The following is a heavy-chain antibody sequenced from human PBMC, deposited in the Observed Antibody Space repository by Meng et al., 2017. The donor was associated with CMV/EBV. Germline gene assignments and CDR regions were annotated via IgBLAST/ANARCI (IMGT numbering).Heavy chain of an antibody. V-gene: IGHV1-2*02. D-gene: IGHD6-13*01. CDR2: INPNSGGT. CDR3: ASTITYSIAAAGRNWFDP. CDR1: GYTFTGYY. J-gene: IGHJ5*02. Sequence: ASVKVSCKASGYTFTGYYMHWVRQAPGQGLEWMGWINPNSGGTNYAQKFQGRVTMTRDTSTSTVYMELSSLRSEDTAVYYCASTITYSIAAAGRNWFDPWGQGTLVTVSS.